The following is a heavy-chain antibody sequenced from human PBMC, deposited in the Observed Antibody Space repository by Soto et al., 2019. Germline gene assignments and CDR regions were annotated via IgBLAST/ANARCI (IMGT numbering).Heavy chain of an antibody. D-gene: IGHD4-17*01. Sequence: HPVGSLRLSCAASGFTCSSYAMSLVRQAPGKGLEWVSAISGSGGSTYYADCVKGRFTISRDNSKNTLYLQMNSLRAEDMAVYYCAKVINDYGEYVDYWGQGTLVTVSS. CDR2: ISGSGGST. J-gene: IGHJ4*01. CDR3: AKVINDYGEYVDY. CDR1: GFTCSSYA. V-gene: IGHV3-23*01.